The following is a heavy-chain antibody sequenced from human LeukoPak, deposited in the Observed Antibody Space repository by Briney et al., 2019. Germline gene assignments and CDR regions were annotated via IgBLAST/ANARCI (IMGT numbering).Heavy chain of an antibody. J-gene: IGHJ4*02. D-gene: IGHD6-13*01. V-gene: IGHV3-74*01. CDR1: GFTFSNYW. Sequence: PGGSLRLSCAASGFTFSNYWMHWVRQAPGKGLVWVSRINSDGSSTSYADSVKGRFTISRDNAKNTLCLQMNSLRAEDTAVYYCATAAGTITHNYFDYWGQGTLVTVSS. CDR3: ATAAGTITHNYFDY. CDR2: INSDGSST.